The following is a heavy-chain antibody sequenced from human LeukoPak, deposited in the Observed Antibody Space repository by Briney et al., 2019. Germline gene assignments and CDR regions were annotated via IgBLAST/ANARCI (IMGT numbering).Heavy chain of an antibody. J-gene: IGHJ4*02. CDR1: GYSISSGYY. CDR3: ARHNGGDPATAGY. V-gene: IGHV4-38-2*01. Sequence: SETLSLTCAVSGYSISSGYYWGWIRQPPGKGLEWIESIYHSGSTYYNPSLKSRVTISVDTSKNQFSLKLSSVTAADTAVYYCARHNGGDPATAGYWGQGTLVTVSS. CDR2: IYHSGST. D-gene: IGHD2-21*02.